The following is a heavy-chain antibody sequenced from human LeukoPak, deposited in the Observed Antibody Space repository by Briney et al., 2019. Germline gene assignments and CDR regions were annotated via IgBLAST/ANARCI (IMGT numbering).Heavy chain of an antibody. CDR3: ARSRYYDSSGYYWSPPNWFDP. D-gene: IGHD3-22*01. CDR1: GGSISSSTYY. Sequence: SETLSLTCTVSGGSISSSTYYWGWIRQPPGKGLEWIGSIYYSGSTYYNPSLKSRVTISVDTSKNQFSLKLSSVTAADTAVYYCARSRYYDSSGYYWSPPNWFDPWGQGTLVTVSS. V-gene: IGHV4-39*07. J-gene: IGHJ5*02. CDR2: IYYSGST.